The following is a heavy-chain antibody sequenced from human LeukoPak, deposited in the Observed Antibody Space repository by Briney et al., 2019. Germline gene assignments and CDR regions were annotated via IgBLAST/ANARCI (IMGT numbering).Heavy chain of an antibody. CDR2: INHSGST. J-gene: IGHJ5*02. CDR3: ASVSELHYNWFDP. V-gene: IGHV4-34*01. CDR1: GGSFSGYY. Sequence: SETLSLTCAVYGGSFSGYYWSWIRQPPGKGLEWIGEINHSGSTNYNPSLKSRVTISVDTSKNQFSLKLSSVTAADTAVYYCASVSELHYNWFDPWGQGTLVTVSS. D-gene: IGHD1-26*01.